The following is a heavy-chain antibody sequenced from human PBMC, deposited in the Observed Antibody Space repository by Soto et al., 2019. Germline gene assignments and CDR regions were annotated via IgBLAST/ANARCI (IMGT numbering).Heavy chain of an antibody. Sequence: QMQLVQSGGGVVQPGRSLRLSCAASGFTFDTYEMNWVRQAPGKGLEWVAMISFAGTNDYYADSVKGRFTISRDNSNNPLFLHMNSLRVEDTAVYYGARDMNWLDPWGQGSLVTVAS. CDR1: GFTFDTYE. CDR2: ISFAGTND. CDR3: ARDMNWLDP. V-gene: IGHV3-30-3*01. J-gene: IGHJ5*02.